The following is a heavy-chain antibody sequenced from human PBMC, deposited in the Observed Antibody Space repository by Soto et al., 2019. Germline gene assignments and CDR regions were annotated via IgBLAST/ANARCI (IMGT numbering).Heavy chain of an antibody. Sequence: GGSLRLSCAASGFTFSSYWMHWVRQAPGKGLVWVSRINSDGSSTSYADSVKGRFTISRDNAKNTLYLQMNSLRAEDTAVYYCARANHYDFWSGYYYMDVWGKGTTVTVSS. J-gene: IGHJ6*03. CDR1: GFTFSSYW. CDR3: ARANHYDFWSGYYYMDV. V-gene: IGHV3-74*01. CDR2: INSDGSST. D-gene: IGHD3-3*01.